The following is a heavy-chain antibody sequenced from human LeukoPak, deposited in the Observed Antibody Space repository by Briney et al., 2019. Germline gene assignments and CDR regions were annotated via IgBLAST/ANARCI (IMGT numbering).Heavy chain of an antibody. J-gene: IGHJ4*02. V-gene: IGHV1-69*04. Sequence: ASVKVSCKASGGTFSSYAISWVRQAPGQGLEWMGRIIPILGIANYAQKFQVRVTITADKSTSTAYMELSSLRSEDTAVYYCASAEGNGYSGYAQGFDYWGQGTLVTVSS. CDR2: IIPILGIA. CDR3: ASAEGNGYSGYAQGFDY. D-gene: IGHD5-12*01. CDR1: GGTFSSYA.